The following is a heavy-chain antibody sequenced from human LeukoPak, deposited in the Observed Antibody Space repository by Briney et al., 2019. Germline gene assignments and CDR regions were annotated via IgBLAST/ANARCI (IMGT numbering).Heavy chain of an antibody. V-gene: IGHV3-23*01. CDR3: AKHYRWAFDY. D-gene: IGHD3-10*01. J-gene: IGHJ4*02. CDR2: ISGSGGST. CDR1: GFTFSSYA. Sequence: PGASLRLSCAASGFTFSSYAMSWVRQAPGKGLEWVSAISGSGGSTYYADSVKGRFTISKDNSKNTLYLQMNSLRAEDTAVYYCAKHYRWAFDYWGQGTLVTVSS.